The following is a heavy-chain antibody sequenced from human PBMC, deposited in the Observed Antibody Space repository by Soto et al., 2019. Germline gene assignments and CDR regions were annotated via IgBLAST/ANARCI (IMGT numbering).Heavy chain of an antibody. CDR1: GGAISGYY. CDR3: ARAHVMVVAGSTFDY. Sequence: SETLSLTCTVTGGAISGYYWTWIRQSDGEGLEWIGRIYNSGSTNYNPSLKSRVTISLDTSMNYFSLRLRSVTAADTAVYYCARAHVMVVAGSTFDYWGHGIMVTVSS. CDR2: IYNSGST. D-gene: IGHD2-15*01. J-gene: IGHJ4*01. V-gene: IGHV4-4*07.